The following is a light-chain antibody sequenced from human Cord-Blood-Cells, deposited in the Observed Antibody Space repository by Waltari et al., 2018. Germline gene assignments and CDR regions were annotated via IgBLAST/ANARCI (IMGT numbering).Light chain of an antibody. J-gene: IGKJ1*01. CDR3: QQYGSSET. CDR2: GAS. CDR1: QSVSSSY. Sequence: EFALTLSPGTPSLSPGERPPPACRPSQSVSSSYLAWYLQKPGQAPRLLLYGASSRATGVPDRFSGSGSGTDFTLTISRLEPEGLAVYYCQQYGSSETFGQGTKVEIK. V-gene: IGKV3-20*01.